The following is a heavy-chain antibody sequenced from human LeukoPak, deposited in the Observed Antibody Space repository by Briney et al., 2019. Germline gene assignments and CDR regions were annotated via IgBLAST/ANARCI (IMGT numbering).Heavy chain of an antibody. Sequence: GGSLRLSCAASGFTFSGYSMNWVRQAPGKGLEWVSSISPTGKYVWYVDSLKGRSTISRDNAENSLFLQMNTLRAEDTAVYYCVRDALGESGAGGYWGQGTLVTVSS. V-gene: IGHV3-21*01. CDR2: ISPTGKYV. CDR1: GFTFSGYS. J-gene: IGHJ4*02. D-gene: IGHD3-10*01. CDR3: VRDALGESGAGGY.